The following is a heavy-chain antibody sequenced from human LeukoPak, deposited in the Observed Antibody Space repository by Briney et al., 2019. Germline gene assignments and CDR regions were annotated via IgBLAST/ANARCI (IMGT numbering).Heavy chain of an antibody. V-gene: IGHV3-33*01. Sequence: PGRSLRLSCAASGFTFSSYGMHWVRQAPGKGLEWVALIWYDGSNKYYADSVKGRFTISRDNANNTLYLQMNSLRAEDTAVYYCARSGRGYYDSLDHWGQGDLATVSS. D-gene: IGHD3-22*01. CDR1: GFTFSSYG. CDR2: IWYDGSNK. J-gene: IGHJ4*02. CDR3: ARSGRGYYDSLDH.